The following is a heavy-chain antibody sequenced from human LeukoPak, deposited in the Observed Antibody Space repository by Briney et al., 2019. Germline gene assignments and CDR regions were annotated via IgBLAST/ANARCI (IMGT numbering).Heavy chain of an antibody. V-gene: IGHV3-23*01. CDR3: AKDWIQFNRVFDCFDS. J-gene: IGHJ4*02. Sequence: PGGSLRLSCATSGFPFETNAMSWVRPAPGKGLEWVATIGNTETFYADSVTGRFTISRDNSKNTVNLQRNRLRVEDTAIYYCAKDWIQFNRVFDCFDSWGQGTLVTVSS. CDR2: IGNTET. CDR1: GFPFETNA. D-gene: IGHD5-18*01.